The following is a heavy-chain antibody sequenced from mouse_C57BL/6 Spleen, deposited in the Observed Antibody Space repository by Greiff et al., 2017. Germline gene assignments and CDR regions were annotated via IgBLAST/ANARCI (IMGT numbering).Heavy chain of an antibody. J-gene: IGHJ1*03. CDR3: TRDGYYGSSYWYFDV. CDR1: GFTFSDAW. V-gene: IGHV6-6*01. CDR2: IRNKANNHAT. Sequence: EVQLVESGGGLVQPGGSMKLSCAASGFTFSDAWMDWVRQSPEKGLEWVAEIRNKANNHATYYAESVKGRFTISRDDSKSSVYLQMNSLRAEDTGIYYCTRDGYYGSSYWYFDVWGTGTTVTVSS. D-gene: IGHD1-1*01.